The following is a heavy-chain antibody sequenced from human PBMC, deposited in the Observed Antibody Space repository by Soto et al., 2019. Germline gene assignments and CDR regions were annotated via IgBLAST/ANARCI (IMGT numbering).Heavy chain of an antibody. CDR3: AKDPRYYDFWSGYYTRYYYGMDV. V-gene: IGHV3-23*01. Sequence: GGSLRLSCAASGFTFSSYAMSWVRQAPGKGMEWVATISGSGGSTYYADSVKVRFTIYRDNSKGTLYLQMNSLRAEDTAVYYCAKDPRYYDFWSGYYTRYYYGMDVWGQGTTVTVSS. CDR1: GFTFSSYA. CDR2: ISGSGGST. D-gene: IGHD3-3*01. J-gene: IGHJ6*02.